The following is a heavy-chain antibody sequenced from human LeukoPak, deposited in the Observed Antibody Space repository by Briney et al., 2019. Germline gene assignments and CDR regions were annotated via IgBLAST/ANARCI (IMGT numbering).Heavy chain of an antibody. CDR1: GGSISSYY. D-gene: IGHD6-25*01. Sequence: SETLSLTCTVSGGSISSYYWSWMRQSAGKGLEWIGRINTSGSTNYNPSLRSRVTMSVNTSKNQFSLNLTSVTAADTAVYSCAREGGDPRWLDPWGQGTLVTVSS. CDR2: INTSGST. J-gene: IGHJ5*02. V-gene: IGHV4-4*07. CDR3: AREGGDPRWLDP.